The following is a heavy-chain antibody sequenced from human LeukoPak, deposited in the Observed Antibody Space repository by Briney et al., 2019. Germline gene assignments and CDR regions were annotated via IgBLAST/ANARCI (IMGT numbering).Heavy chain of an antibody. CDR2: ISAYNGNT. CDR3: ARDRASYSSSWYGGY. Sequence: ASVKVSCKASGYTFTSYGISWVRQAPGRGLEWMGWISAYNGNTKYAQKLQGRVTMTTDTSTSTAYMELRSLRSDDTAVYYCARDRASYSSSWYGGYWGQGTLVTVSS. V-gene: IGHV1-18*01. J-gene: IGHJ4*02. D-gene: IGHD6-13*01. CDR1: GYTFTSYG.